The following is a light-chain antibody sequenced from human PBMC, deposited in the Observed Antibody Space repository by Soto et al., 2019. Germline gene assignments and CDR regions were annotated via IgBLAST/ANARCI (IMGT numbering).Light chain of an antibody. V-gene: IGLV1-40*01. CDR2: DNN. CDR1: SSNTGADYD. Sequence: QSVLTQPPSVSGAPGQRVTISCTGSSSNTGADYDVHWYQHLPGSAPKLLIYDNNIRPSGVPDRFSGSKSGTSASLAITGLQAEDEGDYYCSSHGGTNPFYVFGSGTKLTVL. J-gene: IGLJ1*01. CDR3: SSHGGTNPFYV.